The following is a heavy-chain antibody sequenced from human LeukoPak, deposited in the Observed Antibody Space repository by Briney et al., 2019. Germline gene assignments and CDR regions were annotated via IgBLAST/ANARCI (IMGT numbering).Heavy chain of an antibody. J-gene: IGHJ4*02. Sequence: GGSLRLSCAASGFTFSSYWMNWVRQAPGKGLVWVSRINSDGSSTSYADSVKGRFTISRDNAKNTLYLQMNSLRAEDTAVYYCARENYDFWSGYYLYYFDYWGQGTLVTVSS. V-gene: IGHV3-74*01. CDR2: INSDGSST. CDR3: ARENYDFWSGYYLYYFDY. CDR1: GFTFSSYW. D-gene: IGHD3-3*01.